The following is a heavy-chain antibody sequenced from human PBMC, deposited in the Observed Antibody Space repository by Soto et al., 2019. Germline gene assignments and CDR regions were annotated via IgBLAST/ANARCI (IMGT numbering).Heavy chain of an antibody. D-gene: IGHD2-15*01. CDR1: GFTFSSYW. J-gene: IGHJ4*02. CDR3: AREAIYCSGGSCYSDY. Sequence: GGSLRLSCAASGFTFSSYWMSWVRQAPGKGLEWVANIKQDGSEKYYVDSVKGRFTISRDNAKNSLYLQMNSLRAEDTAVYYCAREAIYCSGGSCYSDYWGQGTLVTVSS. CDR2: IKQDGSEK. V-gene: IGHV3-7*03.